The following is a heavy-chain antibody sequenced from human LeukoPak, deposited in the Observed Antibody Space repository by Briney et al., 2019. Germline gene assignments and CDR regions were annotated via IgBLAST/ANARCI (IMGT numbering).Heavy chain of an antibody. CDR1: GYTFTSYD. D-gene: IGHD6-6*01. J-gene: IGHJ4*02. CDR2: MNPNSGNT. CDR3: ARTGRTQLVPDY. Sequence: GASVKASCKASGYTFTSYDINWVRQATGQGLEWMGWMNPNSGNTGYAQKFQGRVTMTRNTSISTAYMELSSLRSEDTAVYYCARTGRTQLVPDYWGQGTLVTVSS. V-gene: IGHV1-8*01.